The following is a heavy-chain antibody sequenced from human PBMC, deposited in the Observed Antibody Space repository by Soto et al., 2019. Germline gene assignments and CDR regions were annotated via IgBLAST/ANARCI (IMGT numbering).Heavy chain of an antibody. D-gene: IGHD1-7*01. CDR1: GGSIRSSNW. CDR2: MFHSGST. V-gene: IGHV4-4*02. J-gene: IGHJ4*02. Sequence: QVQLQESGPGLVKPSGTLSLTCAVAGGSIRSSNWWSWVRQPPGKGLEWIGDMFHSGSTNYNPSLKGRVTISVDKSRNQFSLKLTSVNAADTAVYFCATLYSDNWNSFDYWGQGALVTVSS. CDR3: ATLYSDNWNSFDY.